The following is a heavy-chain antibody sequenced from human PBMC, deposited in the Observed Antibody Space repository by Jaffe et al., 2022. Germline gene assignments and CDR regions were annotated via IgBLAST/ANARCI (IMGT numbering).Heavy chain of an antibody. CDR3: ARDPLAAPGNY. Sequence: QVHLVQSGTDVKKPGASVKVSCKASGYSFTDYFMHWVRQAPGQGLEWMGRINPKSGGASYALKFQGRVTMTRDTSLSTAYLELSSLKYDDTAFYYCARDPLAAPGNYWGQGTLVTVSS. CDR1: GYSFTDYF. V-gene: IGHV1-2*06. D-gene: IGHD6-13*01. J-gene: IGHJ4*02. CDR2: INPKSGGA.